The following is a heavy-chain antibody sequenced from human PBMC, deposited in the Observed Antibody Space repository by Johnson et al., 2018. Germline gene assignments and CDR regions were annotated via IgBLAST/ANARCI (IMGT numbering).Heavy chain of an antibody. J-gene: IGHJ6*03. Sequence: VQLVQSGGGLVQPGRSLRLSCAASGFTFDDYDMHWVRQAPGKGLEWVSGISRHSDRIGYADSVKGRFTISRDNAKSSLLYLQMNSLRAEDTALYYCASLRVREYMDVWGKGTTVTVSS. CDR3: ASLRVREYMDV. V-gene: IGHV3-9*01. CDR1: GFTFDDYD. D-gene: IGHD5-24*01. CDR2: ISRHSDRI.